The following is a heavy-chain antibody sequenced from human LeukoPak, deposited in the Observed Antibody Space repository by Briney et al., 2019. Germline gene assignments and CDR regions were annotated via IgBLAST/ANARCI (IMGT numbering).Heavy chain of an antibody. CDR1: GFTFSSYS. Sequence: GGSLRLSCAASGFTFSSYSMNWVRQAPGKGLEWVSSISSSSSYIYYAGSVKGRFTISRDNAKNSLYLQMNSLRAEDTAVYYCARGTWELLEGEYFDYWGQGTLVTVSS. V-gene: IGHV3-21*01. J-gene: IGHJ4*02. CDR2: ISSSSSYI. CDR3: ARGTWELLEGEYFDY. D-gene: IGHD1-26*01.